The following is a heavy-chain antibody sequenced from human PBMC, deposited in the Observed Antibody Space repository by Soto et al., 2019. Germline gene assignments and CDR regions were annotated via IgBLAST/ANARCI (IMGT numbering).Heavy chain of an antibody. D-gene: IGHD3-3*01. CDR2: IWYDGSNK. V-gene: IGHV3-33*01. J-gene: IGHJ3*02. CDR3: ARDSEWSNAFDI. Sequence: GGSLRLSCAASGFTFSSYGMHWVRQAPGKGLAWVAVIWYDGSNKYYADSVKGRFTISRDNSKTTLYLQMNSMRAEDTAVFYCARDSEWSNAFDIWGQGTMVTVSS. CDR1: GFTFSSYG.